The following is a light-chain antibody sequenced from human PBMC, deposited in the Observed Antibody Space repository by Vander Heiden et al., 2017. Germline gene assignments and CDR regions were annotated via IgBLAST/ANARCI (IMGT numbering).Light chain of an antibody. V-gene: IGLV2-14*03. CDR3: SSYSSSSALVV. J-gene: IGLJ3*02. Sequence: QSALTQPASASGSPGQSITIPCTGTSSDVGDYNYVSWYQQHPGKTPKLLICGVSNRPSGVSLRFSGSKSGNTASLTISGLQAEDEADYYCSSYSSSSALVVFGGGTELTVL. CDR2: GVS. CDR1: SSDVGDYNY.